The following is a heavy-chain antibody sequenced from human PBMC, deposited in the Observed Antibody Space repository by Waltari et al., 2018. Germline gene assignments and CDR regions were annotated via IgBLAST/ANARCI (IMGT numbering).Heavy chain of an antibody. CDR3: ARAGGNIVVVPAAIPDAFGI. J-gene: IGHJ3*02. Sequence: QVQLQESGPGLVKPSETLSLTCTVSGGSISSYYWSWILQPPGKGLEWIGYIYYSGSTNYNPSLKSRVTISVDTSKNQFSLKLSSVTAADTAVYYCARAGGNIVVVPAAIPDAFGIWGQGTMVTVSS. CDR1: GGSISSYY. CDR2: IYYSGST. V-gene: IGHV4-59*01. D-gene: IGHD2-2*01.